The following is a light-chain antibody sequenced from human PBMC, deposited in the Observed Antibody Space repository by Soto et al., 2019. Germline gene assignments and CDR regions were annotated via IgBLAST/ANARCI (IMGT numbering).Light chain of an antibody. CDR1: QSVSSSY. J-gene: IGKJ3*01. CDR2: GAS. CDR3: QQYGSSAFT. Sequence: EIVLTQSPGTLSLSPGERATLSCRASQSVSSSYLGWYQQKPGQAPRLLIYGASSRATGIPDRFSGSGSGTYFTLISSRLEPEDFAVYYCQQYGSSAFTFGPGTKVDIK. V-gene: IGKV3-20*01.